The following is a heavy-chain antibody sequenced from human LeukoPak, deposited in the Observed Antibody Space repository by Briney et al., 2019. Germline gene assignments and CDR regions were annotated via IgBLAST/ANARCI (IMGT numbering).Heavy chain of an antibody. CDR1: GFTFSSYW. CDR3: ARDDNWGFDY. CDR2: IRGSGSGM. J-gene: IGHJ4*02. V-gene: IGHV3-48*04. Sequence: GGSLRLSCAASGFTFSSYWMSWVRQAPGKGLEWVANIRGSGSGMGYGSYYGDSVKGRFTISRDNAKTSLYLQMNSLRADDTAVYYCARDDNWGFDYWGQGALVTVSS. D-gene: IGHD7-27*01.